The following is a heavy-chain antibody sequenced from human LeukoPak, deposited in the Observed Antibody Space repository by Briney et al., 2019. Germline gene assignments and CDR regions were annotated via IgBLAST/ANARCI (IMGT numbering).Heavy chain of an antibody. D-gene: IGHD6-13*01. J-gene: IGHJ4*02. Sequence: SETLSLTCAVYGGSFSGYYWSWIRQPPGKGLEWIGEINHSGSTNYNPSLKSRVTISVDTSKNQFSLKLSSVTAADTAVYYCARTAAAGLASDYWGQETLVAVSS. V-gene: IGHV4-34*01. CDR2: INHSGST. CDR3: ARTAAAGLASDY. CDR1: GGSFSGYY.